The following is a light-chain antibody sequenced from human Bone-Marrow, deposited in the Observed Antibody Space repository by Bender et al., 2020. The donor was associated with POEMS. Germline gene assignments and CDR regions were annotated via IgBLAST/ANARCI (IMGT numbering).Light chain of an antibody. V-gene: IGLV1-44*01. Sequence: QSVLPQLPSASGTPGQRVTIPCSGSSSKFGSYPVNWYQPLPGPAPKLVIFNNSQRPSGVPDRFSGSNSGTSATLAISGLLSDDEADFYCATWDDSLNGWVFGGGTKLTVL. CDR1: SSKFGSYP. J-gene: IGLJ3*02. CDR3: ATWDDSLNGWV. CDR2: NNS.